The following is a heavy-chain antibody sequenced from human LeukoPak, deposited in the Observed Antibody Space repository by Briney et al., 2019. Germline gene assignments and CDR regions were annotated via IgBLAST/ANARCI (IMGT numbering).Heavy chain of an antibody. J-gene: IGHJ3*02. D-gene: IGHD6-19*01. Sequence: SVKVSCKASGFTFTSSAMQCVRQARGQRLEWIGWIVVGSGNTNYAQKFQERVTITRDMSTSTAYMELSSLRSEDTAVYYCAAAKTSSGWYWNGLRRVAFDIWGQGTMVTVSS. CDR1: GFTFTSSA. CDR2: IVVGSGNT. CDR3: AAAKTSSGWYWNGLRRVAFDI. V-gene: IGHV1-58*02.